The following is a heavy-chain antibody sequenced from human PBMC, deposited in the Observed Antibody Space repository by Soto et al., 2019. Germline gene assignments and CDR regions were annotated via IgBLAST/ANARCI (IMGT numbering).Heavy chain of an antibody. Sequence: GGSLRLSCAASGFTFDEYAMYWVRQAPGKGLEWVSGISWNSGSTGYADSVKGRFTISRDNAKNSLYLQMNSLRAEDTALYYCAKDHDGYFDYWGQGTLVTVSS. CDR3: AKDHDGYFDY. V-gene: IGHV3-9*01. CDR2: ISWNSGST. J-gene: IGHJ4*02. CDR1: GFTFDEYA.